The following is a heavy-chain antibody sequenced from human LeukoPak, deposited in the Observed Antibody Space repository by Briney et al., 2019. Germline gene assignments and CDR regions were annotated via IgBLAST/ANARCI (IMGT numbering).Heavy chain of an antibody. CDR3: ARGVFGTMIRGVFDP. CDR1: GFTFSSYA. V-gene: IGHV3-23*01. CDR2: ISGSGGST. Sequence: GGSLRLSCAASGFTFSSYAMNWVRQAPGKGLEWVLGISGSGGSTYSADSVKGRFTISGDNSKNTLYLQMNSLRADDTAVYYCARGVFGTMIRGVFDPWGQGTLVTVSS. D-gene: IGHD3-10*01. J-gene: IGHJ5*02.